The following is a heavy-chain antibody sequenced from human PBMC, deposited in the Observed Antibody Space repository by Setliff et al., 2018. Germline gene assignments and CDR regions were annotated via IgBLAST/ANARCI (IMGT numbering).Heavy chain of an antibody. CDR2: LSGTGGST. D-gene: IGHD1-26*01. J-gene: IGHJ2*01. CDR1: GFTFSSYA. CDR3: TRTGVLGATTSRYFDL. Sequence: GGSLRLSCAASGFTFSSYAMSWVRQAPGKGLDWVSALSGTGGSTYYADSVKGRFTISRDNAKNTLFLQMNSLRAEDTAVYYCTRTGVLGATTSRYFDLWGRGTLVTVSS. V-gene: IGHV3-23*01.